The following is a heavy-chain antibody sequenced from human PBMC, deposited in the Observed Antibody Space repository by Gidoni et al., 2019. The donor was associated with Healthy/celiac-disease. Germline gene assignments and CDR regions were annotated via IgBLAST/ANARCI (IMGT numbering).Heavy chain of an antibody. J-gene: IGHJ4*02. V-gene: IGHV5-51*01. CDR3: ARPYSSSSRSEY. D-gene: IGHD6-6*01. Sequence: EVPLVLSGAELKTLVESLNISCKGFGYSFTSYWLGWVCQMPGKGLEWMGIIYPGDSDTRYSPSFQGQVTISADKSISTTYLQWSSRKASDTAMYYCARPYSSSSRSEYWGQGTLVTVSS. CDR2: IYPGDSDT. CDR1: GYSFTSYW.